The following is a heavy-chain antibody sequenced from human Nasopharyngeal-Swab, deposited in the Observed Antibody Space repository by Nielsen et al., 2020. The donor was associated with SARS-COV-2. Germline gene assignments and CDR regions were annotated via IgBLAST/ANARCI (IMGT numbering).Heavy chain of an antibody. D-gene: IGHD6-13*01. V-gene: IGHV4-61*01. J-gene: IGHJ4*02. CDR1: GSSISSSYY. CDR3: ARGGGSSSWVDY. CDR2: IYYSGST. Sequence: SETLSLTCTVSGSSISSSYYWSWIRQPPGKGLEWIGYIYYSGSTNYNPSLKSRVTISVDTSKNQFSLKLSSVTAADTAVYYCARGGGSSSWVDYWGQGTLVTVSS.